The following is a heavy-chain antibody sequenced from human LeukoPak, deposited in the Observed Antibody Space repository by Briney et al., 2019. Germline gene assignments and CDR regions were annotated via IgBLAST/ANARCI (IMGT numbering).Heavy chain of an antibody. CDR3: ARGYDYVWGSYHDRYFQH. CDR2: INPNNGGT. D-gene: IGHD3-16*01. J-gene: IGHJ1*01. V-gene: IGHV1-2*02. CDR1: GYTFTAYY. Sequence: ASVKVSCKASGYTFTAYYMHWVRQAPGQGLEWMGWINPNNGGTNYAQMFQGRVTMTRDTSISTAYMELSRLRFDDTAVYYCARGYDYVWGSYHDRYFQHWGQGTLVTVSS.